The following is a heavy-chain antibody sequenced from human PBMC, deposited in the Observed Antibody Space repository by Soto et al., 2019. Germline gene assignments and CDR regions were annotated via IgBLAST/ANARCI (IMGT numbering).Heavy chain of an antibody. Sequence: ASVKVSCKASGYTFTSYDINWVRQATGQGLEWMGWMNPNSGNTGYAQKFQGRVTMTRNTSISTAYMELSSLRSEDTAVYYCASTPMVVVVAAGGTPVNWFDPWGQGTLVTVSS. CDR3: ASTPMVVVVAAGGTPVNWFDP. CDR1: GYTFTSYD. J-gene: IGHJ5*02. D-gene: IGHD2-15*01. CDR2: MNPNSGNT. V-gene: IGHV1-8*01.